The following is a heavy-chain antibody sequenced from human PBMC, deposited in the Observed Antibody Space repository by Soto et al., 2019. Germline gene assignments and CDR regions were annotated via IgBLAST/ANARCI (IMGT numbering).Heavy chain of an antibody. D-gene: IGHD3-3*01. J-gene: IGHJ4*02. CDR3: AKDVAYDFWSGYYTPCDY. CDR1: GFTFSSYA. CDR2: ISGSGGST. V-gene: IGHV3-23*01. Sequence: GGSLRLSCAASGFTFSSYAMSWVRQAPGKGLEWVSAISGSGGSTYYADSVKGRFTISRDNSKNTLYLQMNSLRAEDTAVYYCAKDVAYDFWSGYYTPCDYWGQGTLVTVSS.